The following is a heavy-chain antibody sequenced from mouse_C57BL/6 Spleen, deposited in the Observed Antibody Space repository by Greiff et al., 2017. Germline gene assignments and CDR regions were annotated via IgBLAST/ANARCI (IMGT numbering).Heavy chain of an antibody. CDR3: ARSYDYAFAY. D-gene: IGHD2-4*01. CDR1: GFTFSDYG. V-gene: IGHV5-17*01. Sequence: EVKLVESGGGLVKPGGSLKLSCAASGFTFSDYGMHWVRQAPEKGLEWVAYISSGSSTIYYADTVKGRFTISRDNAKNTLFLQMTSLRSEDTAMYYCARSYDYAFAYWGQGTLVTVSA. J-gene: IGHJ3*01. CDR2: ISSGSSTI.